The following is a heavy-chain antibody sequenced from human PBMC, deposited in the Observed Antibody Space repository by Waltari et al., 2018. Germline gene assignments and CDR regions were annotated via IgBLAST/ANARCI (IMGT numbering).Heavy chain of an antibody. Sequence: EVQLVESGGGLVQPGGSLSLSCAASGFSFSSYWMTWVRQTRGKGLSGVANIKQDGSDQNYVDSVKGRFTIARDNANNSRHLQMHSLRAEDTAVYSCARESSSFSNYISYGMDVWGQGTTVTVAS. V-gene: IGHV3-7*01. CDR2: IKQDGSDQ. CDR1: GFSFSSYW. J-gene: IGHJ6*02. CDR3: ARESSSFSNYISYGMDV. D-gene: IGHD4-4*01.